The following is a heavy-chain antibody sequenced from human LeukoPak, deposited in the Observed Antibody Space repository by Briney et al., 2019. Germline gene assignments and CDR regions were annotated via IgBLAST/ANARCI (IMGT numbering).Heavy chain of an antibody. CDR2: IYYTGSA. CDR3: ASDQGFGGLAFAY. Sequence: SETLSLTCNVSGVAISSSGGYYWSWIRLNPGKGLEWIGHIYYTGSAYYNPSLKSRIAMSVDTSRNQVSLKLTAMTAADTAVYYCASDQGFGGLAFAYWGQGAPVTVSS. CDR1: GVAISSSGGYY. J-gene: IGHJ4*02. V-gene: IGHV4-31*03. D-gene: IGHD3-10*01.